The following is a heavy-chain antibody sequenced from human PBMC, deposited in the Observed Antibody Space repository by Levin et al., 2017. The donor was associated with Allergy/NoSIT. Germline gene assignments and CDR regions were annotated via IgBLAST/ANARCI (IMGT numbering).Heavy chain of an antibody. D-gene: IGHD3-22*01. V-gene: IGHV5-51*01. J-gene: IGHJ6*02. CDR1: GYSFTTYW. CDR3: ARLHHYYDSSGYGRGAYYYGMDV. Sequence: ASVKVSCEGSGYSFTTYWIGWVRQMPGKGLEWMGIIYPGDSDTRYSPSFQGQVTMSADKSISTAYLQWSSLKASDTAMYYCARLHHYYDSSGYGRGAYYYGMDVWGQGTTVTVSS. CDR2: IYPGDSDT.